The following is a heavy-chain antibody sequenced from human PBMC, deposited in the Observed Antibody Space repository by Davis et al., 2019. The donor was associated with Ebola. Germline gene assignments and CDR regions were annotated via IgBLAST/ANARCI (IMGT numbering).Heavy chain of an antibody. D-gene: IGHD3-16*02. Sequence: PGGSLRLSCAASGFTFSSYGMHWVRQAPGKGLEWVAVISYDGSNKYYADSVKGRFTISRDNSKSTLYLQMDGLSTEDTAVYYCAKDPRRLYDYIWGSYRSYYFDNWGQGTLVTVST. CDR3: AKDPRRLYDYIWGSYRSYYFDN. CDR1: GFTFSSYG. V-gene: IGHV3-30*18. CDR2: ISYDGSNK. J-gene: IGHJ4*02.